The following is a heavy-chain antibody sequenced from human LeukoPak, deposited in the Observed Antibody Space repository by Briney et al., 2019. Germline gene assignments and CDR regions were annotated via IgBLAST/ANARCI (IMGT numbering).Heavy chain of an antibody. CDR1: GFIFTNYF. CDR3: AKGGEWRPAAD. CDR2: IKHDGSEK. D-gene: IGHD2-2*01. V-gene: IGHV3-7*03. Sequence: GGSLRLSCAASGFIFTNYFMSWVRQAPGKGLEWVASIKHDGSEKYYVDSVRGRFTISRDNTMNSLYLQMSSLRAEDTAIYYCAKGGEWRPAADWGQGTLVTVSS. J-gene: IGHJ4*02.